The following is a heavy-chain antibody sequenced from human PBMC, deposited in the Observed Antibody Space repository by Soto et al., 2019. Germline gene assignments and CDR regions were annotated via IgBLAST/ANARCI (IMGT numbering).Heavy chain of an antibody. V-gene: IGHV4-39*01. D-gene: IGHD4-17*01. Sequence: QLQLQESGPGLVKPSETLSLTCTVSGGSISSSSYYWGWIRQPPGKGLEWIGSIYYSGSTYYNPSLKSRVTRSVDTSKNQFSLKLSSVTAADTAVYYWARHRGHYGGNIVYWGQGTLVTVSS. CDR3: ARHRGHYGGNIVY. J-gene: IGHJ4*02. CDR2: IYYSGST. CDR1: GGSISSSSYY.